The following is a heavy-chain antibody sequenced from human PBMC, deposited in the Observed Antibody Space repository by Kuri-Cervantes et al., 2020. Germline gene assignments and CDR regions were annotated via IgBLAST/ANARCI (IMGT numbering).Heavy chain of an antibody. Sequence: ASVKVSCKASGYTFTSCAMHWVRQAPGQRLEWMGWINAGNGNTKYSQKFQGRVTITRDTSASTAYMELSSLRSEDTAVYYCAKGVPAAMLSWFDPWGQGTLVTVSS. CDR3: AKGVPAAMLSWFDP. CDR2: INAGNGNT. CDR1: GYTFTSCA. J-gene: IGHJ5*02. V-gene: IGHV1-3*01. D-gene: IGHD2-2*01.